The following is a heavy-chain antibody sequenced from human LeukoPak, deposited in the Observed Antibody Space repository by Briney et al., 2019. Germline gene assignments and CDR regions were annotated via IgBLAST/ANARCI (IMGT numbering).Heavy chain of an antibody. Sequence: PGGSLRLSCAASGFTFSGSAMHWVRQASGKGLEWVGRIRSKVNSYATAYAASVKGRFTISRDDSKNTAYLQMNSLKTEDTAVYYCSVNYCSGGSCYMLWGQGTLVTVSS. CDR3: SVNYCSGGSCYML. CDR1: GFTFSGSA. CDR2: IRSKVNSYAT. J-gene: IGHJ4*02. V-gene: IGHV3-73*01. D-gene: IGHD2-15*01.